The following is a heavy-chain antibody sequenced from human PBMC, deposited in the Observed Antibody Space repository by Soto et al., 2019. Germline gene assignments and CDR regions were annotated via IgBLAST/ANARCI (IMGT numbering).Heavy chain of an antibody. Sequence: HLVQSGPEVKKPGASITVSCKTSGDTFTNFGLSWVRQAPGQGLEWMGWIATYNSNRNYAQKFQGRLTLTTDTSTSTAYMELKSLRYDDTAVYYCVRTCPLGACYKHDLYKYGLDVWGQGTTITVSS. V-gene: IGHV1-18*01. CDR3: VRTCPLGACYKHDLYKYGLDV. CDR1: GDTFTNFG. CDR2: IATYNSNR. D-gene: IGHD2-21*02. J-gene: IGHJ6*02.